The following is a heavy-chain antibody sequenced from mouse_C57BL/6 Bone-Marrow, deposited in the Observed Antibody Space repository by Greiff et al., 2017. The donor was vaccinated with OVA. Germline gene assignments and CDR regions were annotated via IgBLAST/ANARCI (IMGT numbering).Heavy chain of an antibody. CDR1: GFTFSDFY. CDR2: SRNKANDYTT. V-gene: IGHV7-1*01. Sequence: EVKLMESGGGLVQSGRSLRLSCATSGFTFSDFYMEWVRQAPGKGLEWIAASRNKANDYTTEYSASVKGRFIVSRDTSQSILYLQMNALRAEDTAIYYCARAPCDRAMDYWGQGTSVTVSS. J-gene: IGHJ4*01. D-gene: IGHD3-2*01. CDR3: ARAPCDRAMDY.